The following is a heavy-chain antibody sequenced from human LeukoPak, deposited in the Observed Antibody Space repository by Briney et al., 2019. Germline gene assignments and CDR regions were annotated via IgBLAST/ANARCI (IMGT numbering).Heavy chain of an antibody. Sequence: PSETLTLTCTASGGTINNNNNYWGRIRQPPGQGLEWIGTIYETKKTYYNPSHNSRLSISVDTSKNEFSLRMSSMTAADTAVYYCARGTYASDSTFDYWGQGTLVTVSS. V-gene: IGHV4-39*07. D-gene: IGHD2/OR15-2a*01. CDR1: GGTINNNNNY. CDR3: ARGTYASDSTFDY. CDR2: IYETKKT. J-gene: IGHJ4*02.